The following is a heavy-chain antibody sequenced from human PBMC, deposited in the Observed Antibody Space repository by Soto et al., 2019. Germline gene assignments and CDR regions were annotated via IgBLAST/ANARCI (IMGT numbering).Heavy chain of an antibody. Sequence: GGSLRLSCAASGFTFSNYAMSWVRQAPGKGLEWVSAISGSGGSTYYADSVKGRFTISRDNSKNTLYLQMNSLRAEDTAVYYCAKDLIPGILTGFFSGRGAFDIWGQGTMVTVSS. CDR1: GFTFSNYA. V-gene: IGHV3-23*01. CDR3: AKDLIPGILTGFFSGRGAFDI. CDR2: ISGSGGST. D-gene: IGHD3-9*01. J-gene: IGHJ3*02.